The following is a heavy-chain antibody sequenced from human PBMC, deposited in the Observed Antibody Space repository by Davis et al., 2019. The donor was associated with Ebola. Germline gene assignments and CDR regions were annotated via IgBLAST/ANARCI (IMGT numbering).Heavy chain of an antibody. D-gene: IGHD2-15*01. CDR1: GFTFDDYG. J-gene: IGHJ4*02. CDR3: ARGGCSGGSCYPSDY. Sequence: PGGSLRLSCAASGFTFDDYGMSWVRQAPGKGLEWVSGINWNGGSTGYADSVKGRFTISRDNAKNSLYLQMNSLRAEDTALYYCARGGCSGGSCYPSDYWGQGTLVTVSS. CDR2: INWNGGST. V-gene: IGHV3-20*04.